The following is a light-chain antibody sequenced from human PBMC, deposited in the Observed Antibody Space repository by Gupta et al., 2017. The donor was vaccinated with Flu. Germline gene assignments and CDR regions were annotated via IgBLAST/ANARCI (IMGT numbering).Light chain of an antibody. CDR2: KAS. J-gene: IGKJ1*01. CDR3: QQYSANSPWT. CDR1: QNIITW. V-gene: IGKV1-5*03. Sequence: VQMTQSPSTLSASVGDRVTITCRASQNIITWLAWFQQKPGKAPKVLISKASNLETGAPSRFSGSGSGTEXTLTISXLQPDDFATYYCQQYSANSPWTFGXGTKV.